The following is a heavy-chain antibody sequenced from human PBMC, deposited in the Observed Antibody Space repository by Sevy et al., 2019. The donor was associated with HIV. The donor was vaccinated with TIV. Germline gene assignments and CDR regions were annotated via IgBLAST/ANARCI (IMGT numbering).Heavy chain of an antibody. V-gene: IGHV3-23*01. D-gene: IGHD3-16*01. Sequence: GGSLRLSCAASGFIFGSYAMTWVRQAPGKGLEWVSTISGSDSRTYYADSVKGRFSISRDNSKSTLYLQMNSLRAEDSAVYYGAKGPSYRGDLGPDFEYWGQGTLVTVSS. J-gene: IGHJ4*02. CDR3: AKGPSYRGDLGPDFEY. CDR1: GFIFGSYA. CDR2: ISGSDSRT.